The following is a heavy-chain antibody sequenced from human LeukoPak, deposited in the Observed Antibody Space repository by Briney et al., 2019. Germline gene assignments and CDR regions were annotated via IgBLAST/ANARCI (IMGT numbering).Heavy chain of an antibody. CDR2: IYYSGST. J-gene: IGHJ4*02. D-gene: IGHD3-10*01. V-gene: IGHV4-39*07. Sequence: PSETLSLTCTVSGGSISSSSYYWGWIRQPPGKGLEWIGSIYYSGSTYYNPSLKSRVTISVDTSKNQFSLKLSSVTAADTAVYYCARHYGVWFGELNYFDYWGQGTLVTVSS. CDR1: GGSISSSSYY. CDR3: ARHYGVWFGELNYFDY.